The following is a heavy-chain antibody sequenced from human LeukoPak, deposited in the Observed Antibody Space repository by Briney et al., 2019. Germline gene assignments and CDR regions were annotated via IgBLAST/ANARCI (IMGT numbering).Heavy chain of an antibody. J-gene: IGHJ6*03. CDR1: GFTFSSYG. CDR3: ATVPVRAPASYYYYYMDV. D-gene: IGHD2-2*01. Sequence: GGSLRLSCAASGFTFSSYGMHWVRQAPGKGLEWLAFIRYDEIIKHYADSVKGRFTISRDDSKKSLFLHMSSLRPEDTAVYYCATVPVRAPASYYYYYMDVWGNGTMVTVSS. V-gene: IGHV3-30*02. CDR2: IRYDEIIK.